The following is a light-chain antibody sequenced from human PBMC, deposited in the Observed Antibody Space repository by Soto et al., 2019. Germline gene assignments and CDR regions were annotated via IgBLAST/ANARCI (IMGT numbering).Light chain of an antibody. CDR2: LGS. J-gene: IGKJ1*01. CDR3: MEALEASPWA. V-gene: IGKV2-28*01. Sequence: DIVMTQSPLSLPVTPGEPASISCRSSQSLLHSNGYNYLDWYLQKPGQSPQLLIYLGSNRASGVAVRFSGSGSGSDFTMKISRVEVEDVGVYYCMEALEASPWAFGQGTKVEIK. CDR1: QSLLHSNGYNY.